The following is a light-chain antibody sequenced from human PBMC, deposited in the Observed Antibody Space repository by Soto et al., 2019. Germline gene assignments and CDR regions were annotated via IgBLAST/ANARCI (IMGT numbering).Light chain of an antibody. J-gene: IGLJ2*01. CDR1: SSNIGSNT. CDR3: AAWDDSLNGVV. Sequence: QSVLTQPPSASGTPGQRVTISCSGSSSNIGSNTVNWYQQLPGTAPKLLIYSNNQRPSGVPDRFSGYKSGTSASLAISGLHSVDEAYYYCAAWDDSLNGVVFGGGTQLTVL. V-gene: IGLV1-44*01. CDR2: SNN.